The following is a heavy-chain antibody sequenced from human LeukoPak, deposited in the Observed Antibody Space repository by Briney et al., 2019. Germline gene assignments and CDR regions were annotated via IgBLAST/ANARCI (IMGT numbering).Heavy chain of an antibody. V-gene: IGHV1-69*13. D-gene: IGHD3-22*01. CDR2: IIPLYGTP. Sequence: SVKVSCKASGYTFTGYYMHWVRQAPGQGLEWMGGIIPLYGTPNYAQRFQGRLTITADESTSTAYMEQSSLRSDDTAVYYCTKAQIPNYYDSTGLVEAFDIWGQGTMVTVSS. J-gene: IGHJ3*02. CDR1: GYTFTGYY. CDR3: TKAQIPNYYDSTGLVEAFDI.